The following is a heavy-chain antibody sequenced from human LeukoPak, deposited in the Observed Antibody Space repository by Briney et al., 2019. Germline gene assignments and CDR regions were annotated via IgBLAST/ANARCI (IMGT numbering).Heavy chain of an antibody. J-gene: IGHJ5*02. Sequence: PSETLSLTCSVSGGSISSYYWSWIRRPPGKGLEWIGYMYYSGSTNYNPSLKSRVTMSVDTSKNQFSLKLNSVTAADTAVYYCASLSEYCSAGSCYLGWFDPWGQGTLVTVSS. CDR3: ASLSEYCSAGSCYLGWFDP. CDR1: GGSISSYY. D-gene: IGHD2-15*01. V-gene: IGHV4-59*01. CDR2: MYYSGST.